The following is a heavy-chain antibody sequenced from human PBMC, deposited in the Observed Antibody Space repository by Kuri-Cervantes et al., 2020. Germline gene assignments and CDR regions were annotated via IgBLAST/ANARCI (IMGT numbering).Heavy chain of an antibody. J-gene: IGHJ5*02. CDR1: GGSISSSSYY. V-gene: IGHV4-39*01. Sequence: SETLSLTCTVSGGSISSSSYYWGWIRQPPGKGLEWIGSIYYSGSTYYNPSLKSRVTISVDTSKNQFSLKLSSVTAADTAVYYCARAARSSGTYYNWFDPWGQGTLVTVSS. D-gene: IGHD3-22*01. CDR2: IYYSGST. CDR3: ARAARSSGTYYNWFDP.